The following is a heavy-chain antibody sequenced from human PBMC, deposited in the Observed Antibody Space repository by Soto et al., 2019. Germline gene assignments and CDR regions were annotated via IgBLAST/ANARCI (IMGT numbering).Heavy chain of an antibody. CDR2: VSDSGST. J-gene: IGHJ5*02. CDR1: GGSIDYYD. D-gene: IGHD3-22*01. Sequence: PSETLSLTCTVSGGSIDYYDWTWIRQPPGKGLEWIGYVSDSGSTKYNPSLRSRVTISVDTSKNRFSLKLNSVTAADTAVYYCARVGTYYYDSSGYYVNWFDPWGQGTLVTVSS. CDR3: ARVGTYYYDSSGYYVNWFDP. V-gene: IGHV4-59*01.